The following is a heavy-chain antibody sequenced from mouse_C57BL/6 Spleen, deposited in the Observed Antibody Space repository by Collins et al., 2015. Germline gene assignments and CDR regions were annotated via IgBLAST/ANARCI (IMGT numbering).Heavy chain of an antibody. D-gene: IGHD2-4*01. Sequence: EVKLLESGGGLVQPGGSLKLSCAASGFDFSRYWMSWVRQAPGRGLEWIGEINPDSSTINYTPSLKDKFIISRDNAKNTLYLQMSKVRSEDTALYYCARNYDVGFAYWGQGTLVTVSA. V-gene: IGHV4-1*02. CDR2: INPDSSTI. CDR3: ARNYDVGFAY. J-gene: IGHJ3*01. CDR1: GFDFSRYW.